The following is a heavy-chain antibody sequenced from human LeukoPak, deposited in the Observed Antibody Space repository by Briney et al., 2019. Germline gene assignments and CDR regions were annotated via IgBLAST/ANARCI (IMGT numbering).Heavy chain of an antibody. Sequence: GGSLRLSCAASGFTFSDYYMSWIRQAPGKGLEWVSYISSSGSTIYYADSVKGRFTISRDNAKNSLYLQMNSLRAEDTALYYCARGAGDQLTPRVACPVDYWGQGTLVTVSS. CDR3: ARGAGDQLTPRVACPVDY. CDR2: ISSSGSTI. CDR1: GFTFSDYY. D-gene: IGHD2-2*01. J-gene: IGHJ4*02. V-gene: IGHV3-11*01.